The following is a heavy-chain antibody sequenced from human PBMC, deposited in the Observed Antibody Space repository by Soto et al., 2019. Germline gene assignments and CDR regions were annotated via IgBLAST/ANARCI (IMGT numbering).Heavy chain of an antibody. V-gene: IGHV4-39*01. D-gene: IGHD3-22*01. Sequence: SETLSLTCTVSGGSISSSSYYWGWIRQPPGKGLEWIGSIYYSGSTYYNPSLKSRVTISVDTSKNQFSLKLSSVTAADTAVYYCARVYYDSSGYSVFYFDYWGQGTLVTVSS. CDR1: GGSISSSSYY. CDR3: ARVYYDSSGYSVFYFDY. J-gene: IGHJ4*02. CDR2: IYYSGST.